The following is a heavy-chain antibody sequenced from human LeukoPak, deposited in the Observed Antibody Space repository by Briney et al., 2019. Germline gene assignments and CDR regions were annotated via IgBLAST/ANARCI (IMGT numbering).Heavy chain of an antibody. D-gene: IGHD1-14*01. J-gene: IGHJ4*02. Sequence: GGSLRLSCAPSGFTFSSYAMSWVRQAPGKGLEWVSTISNSDGSTYYADSVKGRFTISRDNSENTLYLQMNSLRAEDTAVYYCAKATGFLLWGQGTLVTVSS. CDR3: AKATGFLL. V-gene: IGHV3-23*01. CDR2: ISNSDGST. CDR1: GFTFSSYA.